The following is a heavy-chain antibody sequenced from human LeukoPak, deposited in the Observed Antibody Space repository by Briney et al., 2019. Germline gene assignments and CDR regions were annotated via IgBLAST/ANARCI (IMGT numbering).Heavy chain of an antibody. D-gene: IGHD6-19*01. V-gene: IGHV3-30*01. Sequence: GGSLRLSCAASGFTFSSYAMHWVRQAPGKGLEWVAVISYDGSNKYYADSVKGRFTISRDNSKNTLYLQMNSLRAEDTAVYYCARGGIRSIAVAGTDRFDYWGQGALVTVSS. CDR1: GFTFSSYA. CDR2: ISYDGSNK. CDR3: ARGGIRSIAVAGTDRFDY. J-gene: IGHJ4*02.